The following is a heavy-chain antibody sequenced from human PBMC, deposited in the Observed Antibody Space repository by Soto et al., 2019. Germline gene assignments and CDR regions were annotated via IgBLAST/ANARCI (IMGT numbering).Heavy chain of an antibody. V-gene: IGHV1-24*01. J-gene: IGHJ3*01. D-gene: IGHD3-22*01. CDR1: GYSLSALS. CDR3: ASSNYDRSFDV. CDR2: FDPEAGER. Sequence: QVHLVQSGAEVKKPGASVKVSCKVSGYSLSALSMHWVRQAPGKGLEWMGRFDPEAGERIYAQNFQGRVTMTEDTSTDTGFMELSSLRSEDTAVYYCASSNYDRSFDVWGKGTMVTVSS.